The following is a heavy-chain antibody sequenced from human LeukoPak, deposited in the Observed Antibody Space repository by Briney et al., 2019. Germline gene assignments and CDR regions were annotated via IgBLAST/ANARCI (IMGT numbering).Heavy chain of an antibody. Sequence: GGSLRLSCAASGLTFSTYSFNWVRQAPGKGLEWVSYITPSTSTIYYADSVKGRFTIYRDNAKNSLYLQMNSLGPEDTAVYYCARDPYSGNYGNYYYYYMDVWGKGATVTISS. CDR3: ARDPYSGNYGNYYYYYMDV. V-gene: IGHV3-48*04. D-gene: IGHD1-26*01. CDR1: GLTFSTYS. J-gene: IGHJ6*03. CDR2: ITPSTSTI.